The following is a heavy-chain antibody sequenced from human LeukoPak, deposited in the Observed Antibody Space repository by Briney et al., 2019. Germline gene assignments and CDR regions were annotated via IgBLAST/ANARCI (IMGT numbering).Heavy chain of an antibody. V-gene: IGHV4-38-2*02. Sequence: SETLSLTCAVSGYSISSGYYWGWIRQPPGKGLEWIGSIYHSGNTYYNPSPKSRVTTPVDTSKNEFSLKVSSVTAADTAVYYCARDRASGRAFDIWGQGTMVTVSS. CDR1: GYSISSGYY. CDR3: ARDRASGRAFDI. CDR2: IYHSGNT. D-gene: IGHD1-14*01. J-gene: IGHJ3*02.